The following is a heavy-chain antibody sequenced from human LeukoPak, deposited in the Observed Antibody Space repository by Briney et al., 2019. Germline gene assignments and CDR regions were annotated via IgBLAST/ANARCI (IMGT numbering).Heavy chain of an antibody. CDR1: GFTFSSYG. CDR2: IWYGGSNK. D-gene: IGHD4-17*01. Sequence: PGGSLRLSCAASGFTFSSYGMHWVRQAPGKGLEWVAVIWYGGSNKYYADSVKGRFTISRDNSKNTLYLQMNGLRAEDTAVYYCAKVPVLHDYGDYLFDYWGQGTLVTVSS. V-gene: IGHV3-30*02. CDR3: AKVPVLHDYGDYLFDY. J-gene: IGHJ4*02.